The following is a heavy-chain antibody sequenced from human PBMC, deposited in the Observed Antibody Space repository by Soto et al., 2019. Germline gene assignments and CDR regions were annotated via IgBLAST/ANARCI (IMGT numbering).Heavy chain of an antibody. CDR3: ARRYCSTTSCLAGFDP. CDR2: IYHSGST. D-gene: IGHD2-2*01. V-gene: IGHV4-30-2*01. Sequence: SETLSLTCAVSGGSISSGGYSWSWIRQPPGKGLEWIGYIYHSGSTYYNPSLKSRVTISVDRSKNQFSLKLSSVTAADTAVYYCARRYCSTTSCLAGFDPWGRGTLVTVSS. CDR1: GGSISSGGYS. J-gene: IGHJ5*02.